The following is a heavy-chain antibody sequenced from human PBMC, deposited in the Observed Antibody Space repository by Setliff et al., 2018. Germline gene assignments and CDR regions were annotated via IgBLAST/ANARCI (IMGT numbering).Heavy chain of an antibody. CDR1: GGSISSGGYY. CDR2: IYYSGSTS. CDR3: ARGRAGHSGH. V-gene: IGHV4-31*03. D-gene: IGHD6-19*01. Sequence: SETLSLTCTVSGGSISSGGYYWSWIRQHPGKGLEWIGYIYYSGSTSYYNPSLKSRVTISVDTSKNQFSLKLSSVTAADTAVYYCARGRAGHSGHWGQGTRVTVSS. J-gene: IGHJ4*02.